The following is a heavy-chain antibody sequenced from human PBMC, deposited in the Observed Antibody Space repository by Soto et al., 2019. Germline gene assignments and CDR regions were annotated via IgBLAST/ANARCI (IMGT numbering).Heavy chain of an antibody. CDR1: GFTFSSYG. V-gene: IGHV3-30*18. J-gene: IGHJ4*02. CDR3: AKDVSRLGTFDY. Sequence: GGSLRLSCAASGFTFSSYGMHWVRQAPGKGLEWVAVISYDGSNKYYADSVKGRFTISRDNSKNTLYLQMNSLRAEDMAVYYCAKDVSRLGTFDYWGQGTLVTVSS. CDR2: ISYDGSNK. D-gene: IGHD3-10*01.